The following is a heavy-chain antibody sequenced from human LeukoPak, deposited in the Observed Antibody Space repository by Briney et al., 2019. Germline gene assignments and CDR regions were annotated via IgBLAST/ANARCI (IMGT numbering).Heavy chain of an antibody. CDR2: ISGSGGST. J-gene: IGHJ4*02. CDR3: AKGRVVITRYYFDY. Sequence: GRSLRLSCAASGFTFSSYGMHWVRQAPGKGLEWVSAISGSGGSTYYADSVKGRFTISRDNSKNTLYLQMNSLRAEDTAVYYCAKGRVVITRYYFDYWGQGTLVTVSS. V-gene: IGHV3-23*01. D-gene: IGHD3-22*01. CDR1: GFTFSSYG.